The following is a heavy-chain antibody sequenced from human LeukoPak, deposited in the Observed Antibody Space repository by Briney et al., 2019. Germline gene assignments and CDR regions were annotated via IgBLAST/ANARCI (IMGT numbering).Heavy chain of an antibody. D-gene: IGHD2/OR15-2a*01. Sequence: GGSPRLSCAASGFTFSTYSMSWVRQAPGKGLEWVSAIRGGAENTYYADSVRGRFTISRDNYKDTLTLQMNSLRAEDTAIYYCAILSWDGRGTFSWGQGSLVTVSS. CDR3: AILSWDGRGTFS. CDR1: GFTFSTYS. V-gene: IGHV3-23*01. J-gene: IGHJ5*02. CDR2: IRGGAENT.